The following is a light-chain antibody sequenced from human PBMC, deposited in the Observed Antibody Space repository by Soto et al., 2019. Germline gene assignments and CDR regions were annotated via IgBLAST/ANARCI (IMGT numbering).Light chain of an antibody. CDR3: SSYTGSNNFDV. J-gene: IGLJ1*01. Sequence: QSALTQPPCASGSPGQSVTISCTGTSSDVGGYDYVSWYQQHPDKAPKLLIYEVTKRPSGVPDRFSASKSGNTASLTVSGLQAEDEADYYCSSYTGSNNFDVFGTGTKLTVL. CDR1: SSDVGGYDY. V-gene: IGLV2-8*01. CDR2: EVT.